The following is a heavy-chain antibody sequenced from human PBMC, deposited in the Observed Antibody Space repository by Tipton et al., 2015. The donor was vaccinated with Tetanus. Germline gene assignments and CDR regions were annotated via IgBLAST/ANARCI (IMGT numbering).Heavy chain of an antibody. CDR3: ARDPHTIRTGNHRGFDY. CDR1: GFTFNRYG. CDR2: IKQDGNEK. J-gene: IGHJ4*02. D-gene: IGHD3-10*01. V-gene: IGHV3-7*03. Sequence: SLRLSCAASGFTFNRYGINWVRQAPGKGLEWVANIKQDGNEKYHVDSVKGRFTISRDNGKNLLYLEMNSLRVEDTAVYYCARDPHTIRTGNHRGFDYWGQGTLVTVSS.